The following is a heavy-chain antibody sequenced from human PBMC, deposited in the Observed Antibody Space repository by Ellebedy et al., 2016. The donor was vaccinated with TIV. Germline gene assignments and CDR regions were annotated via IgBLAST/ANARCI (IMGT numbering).Heavy chain of an antibody. Sequence: AASVKVSCKASGYTFTGYYMHWVRQAPGQGLEWMGWINPNSGGTNYAQKFQGWVTMTRDTSISTAYMELSSLRSEDTAVYYCAREGSSGWYYRWFDPWGQGTLVTVSS. CDR3: AREGSSGWYYRWFDP. J-gene: IGHJ5*02. V-gene: IGHV1-2*04. CDR1: GYTFTGYY. CDR2: INPNSGGT. D-gene: IGHD6-19*01.